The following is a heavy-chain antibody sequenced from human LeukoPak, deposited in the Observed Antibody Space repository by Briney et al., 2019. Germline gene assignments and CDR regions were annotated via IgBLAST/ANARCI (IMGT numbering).Heavy chain of an antibody. V-gene: IGHV1-8*01. Sequence: GASVKVSCKASGYTFTSYDINWVRQATGQGLEWMGWMNPNSGNTGYAQKFQGRVTMTRNTSISTAYMELSSLRSEDTAVYYCARIVVVPAAIHWFDPWGQGTLVTVSS. J-gene: IGHJ5*02. CDR2: MNPNSGNT. D-gene: IGHD2-2*02. CDR1: GYTFTSYD. CDR3: ARIVVVPAAIHWFDP.